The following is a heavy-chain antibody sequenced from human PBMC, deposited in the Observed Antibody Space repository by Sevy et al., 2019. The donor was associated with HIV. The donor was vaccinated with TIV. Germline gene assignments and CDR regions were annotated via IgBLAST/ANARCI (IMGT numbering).Heavy chain of an antibody. D-gene: IGHD5-18*01. Sequence: GGSLRLSCAASGFSFSIYWMSWVRQAPGKGLEWVATMKQDGSEEDYVDSVKGRFTISRDNAKNSLFLQMNSLSAEDRAVYYCVREGLGGYSYSLDYWGHGTLVTVSS. CDR1: GFSFSIYW. CDR2: MKQDGSEE. V-gene: IGHV3-7*01. J-gene: IGHJ4*01. CDR3: VREGLGGYSYSLDY.